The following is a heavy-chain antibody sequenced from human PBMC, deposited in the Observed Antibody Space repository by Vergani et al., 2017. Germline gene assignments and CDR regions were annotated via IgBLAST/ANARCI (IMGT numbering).Heavy chain of an antibody. J-gene: IGHJ4*02. V-gene: IGHV3-23*01. D-gene: IGHD6-19*01. CDR2: IRGRGGST. Sequence: EVQLLESGGGLVKPGGSLGLSCAAFGFTFSSYAMSWVRPAPGKGREWVSAIRGRGGSTYYADPVKGRFTISRDNSKNTLYLQMNSLRAEDTAVYYCARQPPVAGRGEAFDYWGQGTLVTVSS. CDR3: ARQPPVAGRGEAFDY. CDR1: GFTFSSYA.